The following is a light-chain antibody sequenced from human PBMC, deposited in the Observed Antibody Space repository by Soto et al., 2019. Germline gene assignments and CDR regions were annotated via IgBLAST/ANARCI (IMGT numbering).Light chain of an antibody. CDR2: TAS. V-gene: IGKV3-20*01. CDR3: QQYSRAPIT. Sequence: EIVLTQSPGTLSLSPGEGATHSCRASQSVSRNYLAWYQQKPGQAPRLLIYTASRRATGIPDRFSGSGSGTDFTLTITRLEPEDSAVYYCQQYSRAPITFGQGTRLEIK. J-gene: IGKJ5*01. CDR1: QSVSRNY.